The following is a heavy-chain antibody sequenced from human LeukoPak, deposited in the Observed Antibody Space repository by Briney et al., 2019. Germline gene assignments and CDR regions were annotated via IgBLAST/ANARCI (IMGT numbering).Heavy chain of an antibody. Sequence: ASVKVSCKASGYTFTSYGISWVRQAPGQGLEWMGWISAYNGNTNYAQKLQGRVTMTTDTSTSAAYMELRSLRSDDTAVYYCARMSGHYYYYYMDVWGKGTTVTVSS. D-gene: IGHD3-10*01. CDR3: ARMSGHYYYYYMDV. CDR1: GYTFTSYG. J-gene: IGHJ6*03. CDR2: ISAYNGNT. V-gene: IGHV1-18*01.